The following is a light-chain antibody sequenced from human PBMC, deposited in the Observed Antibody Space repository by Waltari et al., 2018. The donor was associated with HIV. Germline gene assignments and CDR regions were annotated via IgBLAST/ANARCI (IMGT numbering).Light chain of an antibody. J-gene: IGKJ3*01. V-gene: IGKV1-9*01. CDR3: QQVNTAFT. Sequence: DIQLTQFPSFLSASVGDRVTITCRAGQGISTYLACYQQKPGKAPKLLIYAASTLQSGVPSRFSGRGSGTEFTLTLSSLQPEDFATYYCQQVNTAFTFGPGTKVEI. CDR2: AAS. CDR1: QGISTY.